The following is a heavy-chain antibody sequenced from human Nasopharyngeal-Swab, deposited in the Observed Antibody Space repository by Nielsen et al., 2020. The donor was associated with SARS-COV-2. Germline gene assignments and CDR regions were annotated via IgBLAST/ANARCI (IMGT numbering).Heavy chain of an antibody. J-gene: IGHJ6*02. CDR1: VGAFNGFY. Sequence: SETLSLTSSVSVGAFNGFYWDWVRQPPGEGRGWIGEINHKERTNYNPSLKSRVTMSVDTSTNQVSLKLNSLTATDTAVYYCARAGRVGDAYTGLDVWGQGTTVTVSS. CDR2: INHKERT. D-gene: IGHD5-24*01. CDR3: ARAGRVGDAYTGLDV. V-gene: IGHV4-34*01.